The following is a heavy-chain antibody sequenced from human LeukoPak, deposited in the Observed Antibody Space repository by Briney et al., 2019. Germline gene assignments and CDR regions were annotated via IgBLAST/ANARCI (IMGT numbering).Heavy chain of an antibody. CDR2: IYHSGST. V-gene: IGHV4-38-2*02. CDR3: ARHPGISAAGTGFDY. CDR1: GYYISSGYY. D-gene: IGHD6-13*01. J-gene: IGHJ4*02. Sequence: PSETLSLTCTVSGYYISSGYYWGWLRQPPGKGLEWIGSIYHSGSTYYSPSLKSRVTISVDTSKNQFSLKLGSVTAADTAVYYCARHPGISAAGTGFDYWGQGTLVTVSS.